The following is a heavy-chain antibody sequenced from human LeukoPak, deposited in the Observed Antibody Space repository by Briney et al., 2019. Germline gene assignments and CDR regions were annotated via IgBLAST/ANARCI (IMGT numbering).Heavy chain of an antibody. J-gene: IGHJ5*02. Sequence: ASVKVSCKTSGYPFTTWEINWMRQAAGQGLEWMGWVHPNGGNTAYAQKFQGRVTMTRDTSISTAYMELSGLTSDDTGVYFCARGPRNDPWGQGTLVTVSS. CDR2: VHPNGGNT. CDR3: ARGPRNDP. D-gene: IGHD1-14*01. CDR1: GYPFTTWE. V-gene: IGHV1-8*01.